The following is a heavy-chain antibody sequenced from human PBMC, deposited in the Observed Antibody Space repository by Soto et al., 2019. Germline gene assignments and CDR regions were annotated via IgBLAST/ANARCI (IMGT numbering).Heavy chain of an antibody. Sequence: SETLSLTCTVSGGSISSYYWSWIRQPAGKGLEWIGRIYTSGSTNYNPSLTSRVTMSVDTSKNQFSLKLSSVTAADTAVYYCARDSDSSGYYRYYFDYWGQGTLVTVS. D-gene: IGHD3-22*01. J-gene: IGHJ4*02. CDR3: ARDSDSSGYYRYYFDY. V-gene: IGHV4-4*07. CDR1: GGSISSYY. CDR2: IYTSGST.